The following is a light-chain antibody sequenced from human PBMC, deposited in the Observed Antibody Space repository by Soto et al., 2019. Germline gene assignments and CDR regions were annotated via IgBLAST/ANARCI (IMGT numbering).Light chain of an antibody. CDR2: EVT. Sequence: QSALTQPPSASGSPGQSVTISCTGTSSDVGTYNYVSWYQQHPGKAPKLMIYEVTKRPSGVPDRFSGSNSGNTASLTVSGLQAEDEADYYCSSYAGSNNFVVFGGGTKVTVL. CDR1: SSDVGTYNY. J-gene: IGLJ2*01. CDR3: SSYAGSNNFVV. V-gene: IGLV2-8*01.